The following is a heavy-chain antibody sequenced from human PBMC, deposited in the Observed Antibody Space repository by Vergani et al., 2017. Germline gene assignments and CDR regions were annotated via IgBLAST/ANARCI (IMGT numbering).Heavy chain of an antibody. CDR2: MYPNSGNT. CDR1: GYTFTSYD. CDR3: ARDRYCSSTSCSHRFDP. Sequence: QVQLVQSGAEVKKPGASVKVSCKASGYTFTSYDINWVRQATGQGLEWMGWMYPNSGNTGYAQKFQGRVTMTRNTSISTAYMELSSLRSEDTAVYYCARDRYCSSTSCSHRFDPWGQGTLVTVSS. V-gene: IGHV1-8*01. D-gene: IGHD2-2*01. J-gene: IGHJ5*02.